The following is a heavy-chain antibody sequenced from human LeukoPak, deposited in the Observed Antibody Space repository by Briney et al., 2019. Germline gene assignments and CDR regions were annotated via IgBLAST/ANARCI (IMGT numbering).Heavy chain of an antibody. CDR1: GFRLSSYV. D-gene: IGHD1-26*01. Sequence: PGGSLRLSCAASGFRLSSYVMSWVRQAPGKGLEYVSSIDGSYGASYYADSVKGRFTISRDNSKNTLFLQMNSLRVEDTALYYCARVDSGNYDYWGQGTLLTVSS. CDR3: ARVDSGNYDY. CDR2: IDGSYGAS. V-gene: IGHV3-23*01. J-gene: IGHJ4*02.